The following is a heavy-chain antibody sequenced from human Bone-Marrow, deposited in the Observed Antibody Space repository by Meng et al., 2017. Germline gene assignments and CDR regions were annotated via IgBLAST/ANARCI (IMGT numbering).Heavy chain of an antibody. CDR2: TYYRSKWYN. J-gene: IGHJ4*02. V-gene: IGHV6-1*01. D-gene: IGHD6-13*01. CDR3: ARQLGHFDF. Sequence: QVQLPQSGPGLLKPSQTVPPPCDISGDRVSSDSAAWNWIRQSPSGGLEWLGRTYYRSKWYNDYAVSGRSRITINPDTSKNQFSLQLNSVTPEDTAVYYCARQLGHFDFWGQGTLVTVSS. CDR1: GDRVSSDSAA.